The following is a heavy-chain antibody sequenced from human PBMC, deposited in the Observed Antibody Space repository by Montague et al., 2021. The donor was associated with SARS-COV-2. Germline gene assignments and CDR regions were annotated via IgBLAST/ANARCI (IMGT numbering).Heavy chain of an antibody. CDR1: GGSISDSNYL. J-gene: IGHJ4*02. CDR3: ARSLISASGTGSSFDS. Sequence: SETLSLTCTVSGGSISDSNYLWGWIRQPPGKGLEWIGDIHYSGTYYNPSLRSRVTMSRDLSENQFSLRLRSVTAADTALYYCARSLISASGTGSSFDSWGQGTLVAVSS. D-gene: IGHD6-13*01. V-gene: IGHV4-39*07. CDR2: IHYSGT.